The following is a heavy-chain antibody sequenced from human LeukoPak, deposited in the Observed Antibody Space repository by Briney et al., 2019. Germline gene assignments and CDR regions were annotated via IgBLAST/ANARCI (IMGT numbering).Heavy chain of an antibody. V-gene: IGHV4-59*08. CDR3: ARINDYYYGMDV. Sequence: PSETLSLTCTVSGGSISCYYWSWIRQPPGKGLEWIGYIYYSGSTNYNPSLKSRVTISVDTSKNQFSLKLTSVTAADTALYYCARINDYYYGMDVWGQGTTVTVSS. CDR2: IYYSGST. J-gene: IGHJ6*02. CDR1: GGSISCYY.